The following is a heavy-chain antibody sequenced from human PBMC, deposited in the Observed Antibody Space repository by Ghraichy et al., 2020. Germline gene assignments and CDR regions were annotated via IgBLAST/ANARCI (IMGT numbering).Heavy chain of an antibody. V-gene: IGHV1-2*02. CDR2: INPNSGGT. D-gene: IGHD3-22*01. CDR3: ARVYDYYDSSGYYGT. J-gene: IGHJ4*02. CDR1: GYTFTGYY. Sequence: ASVKVSCKASGYTFTGYYMHWVRQAPGQGLEWMGWINPNSGGTNYAQKFQGRVTMTRDTSISTAYMELSRLRSDDTAVYYCARVYDYYDSSGYYGTWGQGTLVTVSS.